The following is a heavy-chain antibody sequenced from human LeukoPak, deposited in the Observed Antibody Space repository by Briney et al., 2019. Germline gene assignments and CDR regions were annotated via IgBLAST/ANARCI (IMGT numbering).Heavy chain of an antibody. J-gene: IGHJ6*03. V-gene: IGHV1-69*13. CDR3: ARGKGIFGVVISYYYYYMDV. CDR1: GYTFTSYG. Sequence: ASVKVSCKASGYTFTSYGISWVRQAPGQGLEWMGGIIPIFGTADYAQKFQGRVTITADESTSTAYMELSSLRSEDTAVYYCARGKGIFGVVISYYYYYMDVWGKGTTVTVSS. D-gene: IGHD3-3*01. CDR2: IIPIFGTA.